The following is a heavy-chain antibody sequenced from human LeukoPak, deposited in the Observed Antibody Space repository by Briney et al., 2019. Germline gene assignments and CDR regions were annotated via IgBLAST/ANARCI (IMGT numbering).Heavy chain of an antibody. Sequence: ASVKVSCKASGGTFSSYAISWVRQAPGQGLEWMGGIIPIFGTANYAQKFQGRVTITTDESTSTAYMELSNLRSEDTAVYYCAGASGYYYDSRSSVDFQHWGQGTLVTVSS. CDR1: GGTFSSYA. CDR3: AGASGYYYDSRSSVDFQH. D-gene: IGHD3-22*01. CDR2: IIPIFGTA. J-gene: IGHJ1*01. V-gene: IGHV1-69*05.